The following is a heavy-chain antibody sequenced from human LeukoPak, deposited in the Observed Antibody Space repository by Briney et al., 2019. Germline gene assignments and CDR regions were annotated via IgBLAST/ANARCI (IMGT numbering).Heavy chain of an antibody. D-gene: IGHD3-22*01. V-gene: IGHV4-59*08. CDR1: GGSISGYY. CDR2: IYYSGST. J-gene: IGHJ3*02. CDR3: ARHMYYYDSSGHDAFDI. Sequence: PSETLSLTCTVSGGSISGYYWSWIRQPPGKGLEWIGYIYYSGSTNYNPSLKSRVTISLDTSKNQFSLKLSSVTAADTAVYYCARHMYYYDSSGHDAFDIWGQGTMVTVSS.